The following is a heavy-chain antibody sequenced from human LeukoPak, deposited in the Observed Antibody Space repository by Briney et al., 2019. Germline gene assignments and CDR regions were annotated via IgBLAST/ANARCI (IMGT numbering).Heavy chain of an antibody. CDR1: GFTFIDYD. CDR2: IGIRGDT. V-gene: IGHV3-13*01. D-gene: IGHD6-19*01. CDR3: ARGGIQVSGIDEFDY. Sequence: GGSLRLSCAASGFTFIDYDMHWVRQVIGKGLEWVSAIGIRGDTHYSGSVKGRLTISRGNAESSLYLQMNSLRAEDTAVYYCARGGIQVSGIDEFDYWGQGTLVTVSS. J-gene: IGHJ4*02.